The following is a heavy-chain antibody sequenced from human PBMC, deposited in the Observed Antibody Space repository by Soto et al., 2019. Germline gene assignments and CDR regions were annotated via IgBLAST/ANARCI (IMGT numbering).Heavy chain of an antibody. CDR2: INPNSGGT. J-gene: IGHJ6*03. D-gene: IGHD2-2*01. CDR3: ARGSSTNSHYYYYYYMDV. V-gene: IGHV1-2*04. Sequence: GASVKVSCKASGYTFTGYYMHWVRQAPGQGLEWMGWINPNSGGTNYAQKFQGWVTMTRDTSISTAYMELSRLRSDDTAVYYCARGSSTNSHYYYYYYMDVWGKGTTVTVSS. CDR1: GYTFTGYY.